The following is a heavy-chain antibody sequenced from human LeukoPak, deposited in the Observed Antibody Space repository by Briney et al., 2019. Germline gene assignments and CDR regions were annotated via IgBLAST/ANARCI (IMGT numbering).Heavy chain of an antibody. V-gene: IGHV3-7*01. J-gene: IGHJ4*02. Sequence: RGSLRLSCAASGFTFSSYWMSWVRQAPGKGLEWVANIKQDGSEKYYVDSVKGRFTISRDNAKNSLYLQMNSLRAEDTAVYYCARDTIIAVAGGTFDYWGQGTLVTVSS. CDR1: GFTFSSYW. D-gene: IGHD6-19*01. CDR3: ARDTIIAVAGGTFDY. CDR2: IKQDGSEK.